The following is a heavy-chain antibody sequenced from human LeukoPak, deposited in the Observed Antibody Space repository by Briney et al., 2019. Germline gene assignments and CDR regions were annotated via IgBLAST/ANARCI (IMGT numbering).Heavy chain of an antibody. Sequence: SETLSLTCSVYGASITSGRYYWGWMRQAPGKGLEWIGTIHYSGTPTFYNPSLGSRVSLFSDTSRNDFSLRLRSVTAADTAVYYCAAGGDDAKAGYWGEGTLVSVSS. V-gene: IGHV4-39*02. CDR1: GASITSGRYY. CDR3: AAGGDDAKAGY. J-gene: IGHJ4*02. D-gene: IGHD3-16*01. CDR2: IHYSGTPT.